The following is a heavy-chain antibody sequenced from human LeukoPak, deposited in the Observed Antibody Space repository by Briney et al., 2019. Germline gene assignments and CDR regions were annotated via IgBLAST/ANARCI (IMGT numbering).Heavy chain of an antibody. CDR2: IYHSGST. CDR3: ARVLIQLGGMDV. Sequence: SETLSLTCAVSGGSISSSNWWSWVRQPPGKGLEWIGEIYHSGSTNYNPSLKSQVTISVDKSKNQFSLKLSSVTAADTAVYYCARVLIQLGGMDVWGQGTTVTVSS. D-gene: IGHD5-18*01. CDR1: GGSISSSNW. J-gene: IGHJ6*02. V-gene: IGHV4-4*02.